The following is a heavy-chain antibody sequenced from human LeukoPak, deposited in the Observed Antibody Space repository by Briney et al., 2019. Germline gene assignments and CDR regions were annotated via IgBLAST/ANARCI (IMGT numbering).Heavy chain of an antibody. CDR3: ASHALGELPPFFDY. D-gene: IGHD1-26*01. J-gene: IGHJ4*02. V-gene: IGHV4-39*07. CDR2: IYYSGST. Sequence: SETLSLTCTVSGGSISSSSYYWGWIRQPPGKGLEWIGSIYYSGSTYYNPSLKSRVTISVDTSKNQFSLKLSSVTAADTAVYYCASHALGELPPFFDYWGQGTLVTVSS. CDR1: GGSISSSSYY.